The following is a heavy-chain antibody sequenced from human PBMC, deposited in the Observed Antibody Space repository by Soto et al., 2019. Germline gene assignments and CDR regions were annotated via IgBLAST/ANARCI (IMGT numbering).Heavy chain of an antibody. J-gene: IGHJ6*03. D-gene: IGHD6-19*01. V-gene: IGHV2-26*01. Sequence: HVTLKESGPVLVKPTETLTLTCTVSGFSLSNGKVGVSWIRQPPGKALEWLAHIFSNDEKSYRTSLKSRLTISEDTTKSQMVLTMTNVDPGDTATYYCARILFGRSVAGGYFYMDVWGKGTTVTVSS. CDR1: GFSLSNGKVG. CDR3: ARILFGRSVAGGYFYMDV. CDR2: IFSNDEK.